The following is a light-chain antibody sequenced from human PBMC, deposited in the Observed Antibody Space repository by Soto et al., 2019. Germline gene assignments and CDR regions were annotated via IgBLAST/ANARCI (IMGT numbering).Light chain of an antibody. CDR1: SSNIGAGYD. J-gene: IGLJ2*01. CDR2: VNS. V-gene: IGLV1-40*01. CDR3: QSYDNSLSEMV. Sequence: QSVLTQPPSVSGAPGQRVTISCTGSSSNIGAGYDVHWYQQLPGTAPKLLIYVNSDRPSGVPDRFSGSKSGTSASLAITGLQAEDEADYYCQSYDNSLSEMVFGGGTKLTVL.